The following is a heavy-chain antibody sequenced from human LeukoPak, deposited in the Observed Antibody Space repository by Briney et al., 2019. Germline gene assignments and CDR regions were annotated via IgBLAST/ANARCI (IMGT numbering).Heavy chain of an antibody. V-gene: IGHV4-59*08. CDR3: ARSPGIAAAPLIFDY. CDR1: GGSISSYY. Sequence: SETLSLTCTVSGGSISSYYWSWIRQPPGKGLEWIGYIYYSGSTNYNPSLKSRVTISVDTPKNQFSLKLSSVTAADTAVYYCARSPGIAAAPLIFDYWGQGTLVTVSS. D-gene: IGHD6-13*01. J-gene: IGHJ4*02. CDR2: IYYSGST.